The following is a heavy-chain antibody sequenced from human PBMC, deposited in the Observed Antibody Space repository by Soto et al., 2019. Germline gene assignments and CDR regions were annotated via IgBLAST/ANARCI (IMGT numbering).Heavy chain of an antibody. V-gene: IGHV1-69*01. CDR3: ATECGDNPASPFDS. CDR1: GVTFSSET. J-gene: IGHJ4*02. D-gene: IGHD2-21*01. Sequence: QVQLVQSGAEVKKPGSSVKVSCKASGVTFSSETISWVRQAPGQGLEWVGGIIPLFGTANYAQKFQGRVTITADESASTLYIELSSLRSDDTALYYCATECGDNPASPFDSWGQGTLVTVSS. CDR2: IIPLFGTA.